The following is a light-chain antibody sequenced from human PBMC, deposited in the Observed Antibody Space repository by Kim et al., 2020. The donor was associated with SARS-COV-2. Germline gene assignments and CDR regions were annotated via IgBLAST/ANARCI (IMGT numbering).Light chain of an antibody. J-gene: IGKJ2*01. V-gene: IGKV3-11*01. CDR3: LQRSNWPPYT. CDR2: DAS. Sequence: VSPGERATLSCRASQSLSSYLAGYQPNPGQATRLLIYDASNSATGIPARFSGSWSVTDFTLTISSLEPEDFAVYYCLQRSNWPPYTFGQGTKLE. CDR1: QSLSSY.